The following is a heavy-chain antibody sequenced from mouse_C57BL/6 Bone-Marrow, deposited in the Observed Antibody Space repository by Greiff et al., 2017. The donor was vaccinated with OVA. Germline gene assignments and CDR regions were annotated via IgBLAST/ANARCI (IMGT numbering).Heavy chain of an antibody. Sequence: EVKLEESGGDLVKPGGSLKLSCAASGFTFSSYGMSWVRQTPDKRLEWVATISSGGSYTYYPDSVKGRFTISRDNAKNTLYLQMSSLKSEDTAMYYCARHLDWYFDVWGTGTTVTVSS. J-gene: IGHJ1*03. CDR1: GFTFSSYG. V-gene: IGHV5-6*02. CDR2: ISSGGSYT. CDR3: ARHLDWYFDV.